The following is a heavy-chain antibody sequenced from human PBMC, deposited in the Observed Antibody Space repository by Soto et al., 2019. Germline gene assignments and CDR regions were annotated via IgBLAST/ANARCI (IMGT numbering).Heavy chain of an antibody. CDR2: ISGSGGST. Sequence: GGSLRLSCAASGFTFSSYAMSWVRQAPGKGLEWVSAISGSGGSTYYADSVKGRFTISRANSKNTLYLQMNSLRVEDTAVYYCAKMVGGYDRGFWGQGTLVTVSS. J-gene: IGHJ4*02. D-gene: IGHD5-12*01. CDR3: AKMVGGYDRGF. V-gene: IGHV3-23*01. CDR1: GFTFSSYA.